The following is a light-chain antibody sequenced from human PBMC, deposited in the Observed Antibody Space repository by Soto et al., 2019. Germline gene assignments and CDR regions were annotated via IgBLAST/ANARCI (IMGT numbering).Light chain of an antibody. CDR2: AAS. CDR3: QQYYSYLGT. J-gene: IGKJ1*01. Sequence: AIPMTQSPSSFSASTGDRVTNTCRASQGISSYLAWYQQKPGKAPKLLIYAASTLQSGVPSRFSGSGSGTDFTLTISCLQSEDFATYYCQQYYSYLGTFGQGTKVDIK. CDR1: QGISSY. V-gene: IGKV1-8*01.